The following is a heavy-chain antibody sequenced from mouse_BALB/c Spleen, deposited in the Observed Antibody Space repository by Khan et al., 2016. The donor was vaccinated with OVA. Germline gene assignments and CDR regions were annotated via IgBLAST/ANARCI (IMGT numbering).Heavy chain of an antibody. D-gene: IGHD1-1*01. V-gene: IGHV1-77*01. CDR2: IYPGSGST. J-gene: IGHJ2*01. CDR1: GYTFTDYI. Sequence: QVQLKESGPVLVKPGASVKMSCMASGYTFTDYIINWVRQRTGQGLEWIGQIYPGSGSTYYNEKFKDKATLTADKSSNTAYMQLRSLTSEDSAVYFCARPGYGSLAYWGQGTTLTVSS. CDR3: ARPGYGSLAY.